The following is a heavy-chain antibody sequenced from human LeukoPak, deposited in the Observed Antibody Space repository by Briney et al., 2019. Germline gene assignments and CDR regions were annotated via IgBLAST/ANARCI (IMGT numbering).Heavy chain of an antibody. Sequence: ASGTVSCTVSGYTLTELSMHWVRQAPGKGLEWMGGFDPEDGETIYAQKFQGRVTMTEDTSTDTAYMELSSLRSEDTAVYYCATDQKYCTNGVCFYYFDYWGQGTLVTVSS. CDR1: GYTLTELS. J-gene: IGHJ4*02. CDR2: FDPEDGET. CDR3: ATDQKYCTNGVCFYYFDY. V-gene: IGHV1-24*01. D-gene: IGHD2-8*01.